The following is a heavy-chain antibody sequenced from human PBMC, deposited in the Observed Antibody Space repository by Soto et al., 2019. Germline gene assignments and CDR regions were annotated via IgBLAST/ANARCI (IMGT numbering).Heavy chain of an antibody. CDR3: ARDAPLLMGSYRWDSYGMDF. D-gene: IGHD3-16*02. J-gene: IGHJ6*02. CDR1: GFTFRDYY. V-gene: IGHV3-11*06. CDR2: ISSSSSYT. Sequence: QVQLVESGGGLVKPGGSLRLSCAASGFTFRDYYMRLLRQSPGKGLEWVSYISSSSSYTNYADSVKGRFTISRDNAKNSLYLQMNSLRAEYTAVYYCARDAPLLMGSYRWDSYGMDFWGQGTTVTVSS.